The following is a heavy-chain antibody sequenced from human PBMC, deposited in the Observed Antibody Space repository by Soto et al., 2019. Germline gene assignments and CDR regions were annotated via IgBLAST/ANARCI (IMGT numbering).Heavy chain of an antibody. J-gene: IGHJ4*02. CDR1: GGSFSGYY. D-gene: IGHD5-12*01. CDR3: ARGYEGRFDY. V-gene: IGHV4-34*01. CDR2: INHSGST. Sequence: QVQLQQWGAGLLKPSETLSLTCAVYGGSFSGYYWSWIRQPPGKGLEWIGEINHSGSTNYNPSLKSRVTISVDTSKTQFSMKLSSVTAEDTAVDYCARGYEGRFDYWGQGTLVTVSS.